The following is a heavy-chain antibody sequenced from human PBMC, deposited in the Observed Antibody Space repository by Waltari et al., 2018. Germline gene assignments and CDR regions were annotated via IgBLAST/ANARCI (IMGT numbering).Heavy chain of an antibody. Sequence: QVQLVQSGAEVKKPGSSVKVSCKASGGTLRSYAISWVRQAPGQGLEWMGGIIPIFGTANYAQKFQGRVTITADESTSTAYMELSSLRSEDTAVYYCARGNYGSSTRYYFDYWGQGTLVTVSS. CDR2: IIPIFGTA. V-gene: IGHV1-69*12. D-gene: IGHD6-6*01. CDR3: ARGNYGSSTRYYFDY. J-gene: IGHJ4*02. CDR1: GGTLRSYA.